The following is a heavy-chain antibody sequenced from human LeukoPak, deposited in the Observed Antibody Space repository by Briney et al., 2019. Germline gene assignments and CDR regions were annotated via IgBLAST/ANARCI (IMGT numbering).Heavy chain of an antibody. Sequence: TGGSLRLSCAASGFTFSSYSMNRVRQAPGKGLEWASSISSSSSYIYYADSVKGRFTISRDNAKNSLYLQMNSLRAEDTAVYYCARIDDHAFDIWGQGTMVTVSS. V-gene: IGHV3-21*01. CDR3: ARIDDHAFDI. J-gene: IGHJ3*02. CDR2: ISSSSSYI. CDR1: GFTFSSYS.